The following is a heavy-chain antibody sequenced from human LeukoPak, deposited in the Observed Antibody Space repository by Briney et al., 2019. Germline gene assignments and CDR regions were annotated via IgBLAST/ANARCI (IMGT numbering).Heavy chain of an antibody. Sequence: SETLSLTCTVSGGSISSGDYYWSWIRQPPGKGLEWIGYIYYSGSTYYNPSLKSRVTISVDTSKNQFSLKLSSVTAADTAVYYCARDGTNSGSYPGFDPWGQGTLVTVSS. CDR1: GGSISSGDYY. CDR3: ARDGTNSGSYPGFDP. V-gene: IGHV4-30-4*01. CDR2: IYYSGST. D-gene: IGHD1-26*01. J-gene: IGHJ5*02.